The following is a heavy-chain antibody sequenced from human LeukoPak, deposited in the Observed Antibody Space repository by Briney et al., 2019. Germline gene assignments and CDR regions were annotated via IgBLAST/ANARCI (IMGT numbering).Heavy chain of an antibody. V-gene: IGHV1-46*01. CDR3: ARDGRGAAGYFDY. CDR1: GYAFTRHY. Sequence: ASVKVSCKASGYAFTRHYMHWVRQAPGQGLEWMGLINPSGSSTIYAQKFQGRVTMTRDMSTSTVYMELSSLRSEDTAVYYCARDGRGAAGYFDYWGQGTLVTVSS. J-gene: IGHJ4*02. CDR2: INPSGSST. D-gene: IGHD3-10*01.